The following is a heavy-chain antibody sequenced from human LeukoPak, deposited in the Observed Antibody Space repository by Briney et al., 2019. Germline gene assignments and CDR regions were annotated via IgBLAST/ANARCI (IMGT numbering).Heavy chain of an antibody. CDR1: GFTFSTYA. D-gene: IGHD3-22*01. CDR2: ISFDGSNK. J-gene: IGHJ4*02. V-gene: IGHV3-30-3*01. CDR3: ARDSDNPRGYYYDSSGYFDY. Sequence: GGSLRLSCAASGFTFSTYAMHWVRQAPGKGLEWVAVISFDGSNKYYADSVKGRFTISRDNSKNTLFLQMNTLTAEDTAIYYCARDSDNPRGYYYDSSGYFDYWGQGTLVTVSS.